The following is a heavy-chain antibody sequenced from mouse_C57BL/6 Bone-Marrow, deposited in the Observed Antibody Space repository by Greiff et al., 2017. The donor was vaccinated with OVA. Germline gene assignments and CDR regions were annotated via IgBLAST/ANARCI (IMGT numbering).Heavy chain of an antibody. D-gene: IGHD1-1*01. V-gene: IGHV1-55*01. J-gene: IGHJ1*03. Sequence: VQLQQPGAELVKPGASVKMSCKASGYTFTSYWITWVKQRPGQGLEWIGDIYPGSGSTNYNEKFKSKATLTVDTSSSTAYMQLSSLTSEDSAVYYWARCNYYGSSNWYFDVWGTGTTVTVSS. CDR3: ARCNYYGSSNWYFDV. CDR2: IYPGSGST. CDR1: GYTFTSYW.